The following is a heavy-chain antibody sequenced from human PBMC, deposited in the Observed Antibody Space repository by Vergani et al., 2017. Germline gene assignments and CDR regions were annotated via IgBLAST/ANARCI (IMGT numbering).Heavy chain of an antibody. CDR2: ISLNSGSI. D-gene: IGHD6-19*01. Sequence: EVQLVESGGGLVQPGRSLRLSCAASGFTFDDYAMHWVRQAPGKGLEWVSGISLNSGSIGYADSVKGRFTISRDNAKNSLYLQMNSLRAEDTALYYCAKAFRYSSGWDDAFHIWGQGTMVTVSS. V-gene: IGHV3-9*01. CDR1: GFTFDDYA. J-gene: IGHJ3*02. CDR3: AKAFRYSSGWDDAFHI.